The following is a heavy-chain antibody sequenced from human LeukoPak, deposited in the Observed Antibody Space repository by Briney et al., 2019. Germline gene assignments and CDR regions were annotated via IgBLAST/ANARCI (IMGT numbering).Heavy chain of an antibody. D-gene: IGHD3-9*01. CDR1: GFTFSSYA. Sequence: GGSLRLSCAASGFTFSSYAMSWVRQAPGKGLEWVSAISGSGGSTYYADSVKGRFTISRDNAKNILYLQVNSLRVEDTAVYYCARDLDWLLFDYWGQGTLVTVSS. V-gene: IGHV3-23*01. J-gene: IGHJ4*02. CDR2: ISGSGGST. CDR3: ARDLDWLLFDY.